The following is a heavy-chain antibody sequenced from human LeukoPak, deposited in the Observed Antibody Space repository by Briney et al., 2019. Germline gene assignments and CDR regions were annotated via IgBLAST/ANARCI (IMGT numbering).Heavy chain of an antibody. J-gene: IGHJ4*02. D-gene: IGHD3-22*01. CDR2: IWYDGSNK. V-gene: IGHV3-33*01. CDR3: ACREVSYDSRAFDY. Sequence: PGGSLRLSCAASGFTFSSYGMHWVRQAPGKGLEWVAVIWYDGSNKYYADSVKGRFTISRDNSKNTLYLQMNSLRAEDTAVYYCACREVSYDSRAFDYWGQGTLVTVSS. CDR1: GFTFSSYG.